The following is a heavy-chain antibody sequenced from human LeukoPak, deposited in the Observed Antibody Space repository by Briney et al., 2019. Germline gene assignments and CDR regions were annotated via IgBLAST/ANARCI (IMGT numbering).Heavy chain of an antibody. CDR3: ARHRMGAAPLVDY. CDR1: GGSISSYY. J-gene: IGHJ4*02. CDR2: IYYSGST. Sequence: SETLSLTCTVSGGSISSYYWSWIRQPPGKGLEWIGYIYYSGSTNYNPSLKSRVTISVDTSKNQFSLKLSSVTAADTAVYYCARHRMGAAPLVDYWGQGTLVTVSS. D-gene: IGHD1-26*01. V-gene: IGHV4-59*08.